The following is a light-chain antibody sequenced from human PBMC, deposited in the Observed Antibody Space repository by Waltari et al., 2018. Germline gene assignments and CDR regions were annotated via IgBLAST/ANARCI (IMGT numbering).Light chain of an antibody. CDR2: WAS. CDR3: HQYYSTLWT. V-gene: IGKV4-1*01. J-gene: IGKJ1*01. Sequence: DIVMTQSPDSLAVSLGERATINCKSSQSLLKSSYNKNDLAWYQQKPGQPPKLLIYWASIRESDVPDLFSGSGSGTDFTLTISSLQAEDVAVYYCHQYYSTLWTFGQGTKVEIK. CDR1: QSLLKSSYNKND.